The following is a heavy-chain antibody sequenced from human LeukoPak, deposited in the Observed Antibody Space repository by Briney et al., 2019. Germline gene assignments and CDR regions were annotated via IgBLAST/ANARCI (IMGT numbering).Heavy chain of an antibody. J-gene: IGHJ4*02. CDR3: ARGLASGYPPIPFDY. CDR1: GGSINSGSYY. D-gene: IGHD3-3*01. Sequence: SETLSLTCTVSGGSINSGSYYWSWIRQPAGKGLEWIGHIYTSGTTSYKPSLKSRLTISFDTSKNPFSLTLNSVTAADTAMYYCARGLASGYPPIPFDYWGQGTQVTVSS. CDR2: IYTSGTT. V-gene: IGHV4-61*09.